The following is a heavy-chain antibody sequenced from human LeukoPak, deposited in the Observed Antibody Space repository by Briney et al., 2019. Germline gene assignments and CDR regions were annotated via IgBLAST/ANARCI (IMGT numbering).Heavy chain of an antibody. CDR1: GLSISGNY. J-gene: IGHJ5*02. V-gene: IGHV3-53*01. Sequence: GGSLRLSCAASGLSISGNYMSWVRQAPGKGLEWVSIIHSGGNIYYADSVKGRFTISRDNSQNTLYLQMNSLRAEDTAVYYCARDVDNWNDEANWFDPWGQGTLVTVSS. CDR3: ARDVDNWNDEANWFDP. D-gene: IGHD1-1*01. CDR2: IHSGGNI.